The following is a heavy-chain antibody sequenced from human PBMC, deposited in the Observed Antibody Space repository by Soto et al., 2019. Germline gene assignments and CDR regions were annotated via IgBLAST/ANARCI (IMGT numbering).Heavy chain of an antibody. J-gene: IGHJ4*02. D-gene: IGHD3-10*01. CDR2: IWHDGSIK. CDR1: GFTFSSYG. V-gene: IGHV3-33*01. CDR3: ARYYYGSGSRGSSIDY. Sequence: QVQLVESGGGVVQPGRSLRLSCVASGFTFSSYGMHWVRQAPGKGLEWVAVIWHDGSIKYYADSVKGRFTISRDNSKNKLYLQMNSPRAEDTAVYYCARYYYGSGSRGSSIDYWGQGTLVTVSS.